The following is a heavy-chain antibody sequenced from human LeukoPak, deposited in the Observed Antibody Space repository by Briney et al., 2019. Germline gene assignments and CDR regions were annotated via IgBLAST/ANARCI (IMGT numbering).Heavy chain of an antibody. CDR2: IYYSVST. J-gene: IGHJ4*02. CDR3: ARVITVRGVIFDY. D-gene: IGHD3-16*01. V-gene: IGHV4-59*01. Sequence: SETLSLTCTVSGGSFNTYYWSWIRQPPGKGLEWLGYIYYSVSTNYNPSLKSRVTISVDTSKNQFSLKLSSVTAADTAVYYCARVITVRGVIFDYWGQGTLVTVSS. CDR1: GGSFNTYY.